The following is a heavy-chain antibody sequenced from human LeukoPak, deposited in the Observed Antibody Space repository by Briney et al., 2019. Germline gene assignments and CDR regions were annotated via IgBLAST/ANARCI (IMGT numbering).Heavy chain of an antibody. J-gene: IGHJ5*02. D-gene: IGHD6-13*01. CDR3: ARARGLGIADEYNWFDP. Sequence: SQTLSLTCTVSGGSISSGGYYWSWIRQHPGTGLEWVGYIYYSGSTYYNPSLKSRVTISVDTSKNQFSLKLSPVTAADTAVYYCARARGLGIADEYNWFDPWGQGTLVTVSS. CDR2: IYYSGST. V-gene: IGHV4-31*03. CDR1: GGSISSGGYY.